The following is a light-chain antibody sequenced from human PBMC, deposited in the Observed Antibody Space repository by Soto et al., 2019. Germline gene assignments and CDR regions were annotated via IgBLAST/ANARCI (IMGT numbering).Light chain of an antibody. CDR3: SSYTSSSTVV. V-gene: IGLV2-14*01. CDR2: EVS. CDR1: SSDVGDYNY. J-gene: IGLJ2*01. Sequence: QSVLTQPASVSGSPGQSITISCTGTSSDVGDYNYVSWYQQHPGKAPKLMIYEVSNRPSGISNRFSGSKSGNTASLTISGLQADDEADYYCSSYTSSSTVVFGGGTQLTVL.